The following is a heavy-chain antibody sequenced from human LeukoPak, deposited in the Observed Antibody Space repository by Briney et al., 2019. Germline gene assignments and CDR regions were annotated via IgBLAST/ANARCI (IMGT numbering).Heavy chain of an antibody. J-gene: IGHJ4*02. D-gene: IGHD4-17*01. CDR3: ARPSYGASDY. CDR1: GYRFTKSW. V-gene: IGHV5-51*01. Sequence: GESLRISCKGSGYRFTKSWIGWVRQMPGKGLEWLGIIYPDDSRTRYSPSFQGQVTISVDKSITTAYLQWSSLKASDTAMYYCARPSYGASDYWGQGTLVTVSS. CDR2: IYPDDSRT.